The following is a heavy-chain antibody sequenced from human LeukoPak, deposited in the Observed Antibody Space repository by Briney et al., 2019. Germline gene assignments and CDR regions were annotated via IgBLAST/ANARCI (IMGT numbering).Heavy chain of an antibody. CDR2: IYYSGST. D-gene: IGHD1-26*01. J-gene: IGHJ5*02. CDR3: ARVWEPPLNWFDP. CDR1: GGSISSYY. V-gene: IGHV4-59*01. Sequence: SETLSLTCTVSGGSISSYYWSWIRQPPGKGLEWIGYIYYSGSTNYNPSLKSRVTISVDTSKNQFSLKLSSVTAADTAVYYCARVWEPPLNWFDPWGQGTLVTVSS.